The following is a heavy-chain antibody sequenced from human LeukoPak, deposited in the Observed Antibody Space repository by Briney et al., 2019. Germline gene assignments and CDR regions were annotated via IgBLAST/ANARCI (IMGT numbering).Heavy chain of an antibody. Sequence: GGSLRLSCAASGFTFSSYWMSWVRQAPGKGLEWVANIKQDGSEKYYVDSVKGRFTISRDNAKTSLYLQMNSLRAEDTAVYYCARDGYRNWFDPWGQGTLVTVSS. J-gene: IGHJ5*02. D-gene: IGHD5-18*01. CDR1: GFTFSSYW. CDR3: ARDGYRNWFDP. CDR2: IKQDGSEK. V-gene: IGHV3-7*01.